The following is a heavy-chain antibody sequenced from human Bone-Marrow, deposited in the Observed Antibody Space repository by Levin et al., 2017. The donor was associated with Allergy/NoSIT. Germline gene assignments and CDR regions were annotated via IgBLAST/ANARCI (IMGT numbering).Heavy chain of an antibody. V-gene: IGHV3-7*01. CDR1: GLTLSNYY. J-gene: IGHJ4*02. D-gene: IGHD6-19*01. CDR3: ARGGGWLVED. Sequence: GESLKISCAASGLTLSNYYMTWVRQAPGKGLEWVANIKQDGSEKFYVDSVKGRFTISRDNARNSLYLQMNSLRAEDTAVYYCARGGGWLVEDWGQGTLVTVSS. CDR2: IKQDGSEK.